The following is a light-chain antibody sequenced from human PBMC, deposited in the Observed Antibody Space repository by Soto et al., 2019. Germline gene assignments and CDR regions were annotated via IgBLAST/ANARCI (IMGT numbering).Light chain of an antibody. Sequence: QSVLTQPASVSGSPGQSITISCTGTSSDVGGYDHVSWYQQHPGKAPKLIIYDVTVRPSGISPRFSGSKSDNTASLAVSGLQPEDEAEDYCSSYTNKDTLLFGGGTKVTVL. CDR2: DVT. CDR3: SSYTNKDTLL. V-gene: IGLV2-14*03. CDR1: SSDVGGYDH. J-gene: IGLJ3*02.